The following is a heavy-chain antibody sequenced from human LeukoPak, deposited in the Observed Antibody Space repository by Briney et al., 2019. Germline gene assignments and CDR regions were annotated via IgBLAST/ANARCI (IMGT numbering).Heavy chain of an antibody. CDR2: ISDGGSTI. Sequence: GGSLRLSCAASGFTFSDHYMSWIRQAPGKGLEWISYISDGGSTIFYADSVKGRFTISRDNAKTSLYLQMNSLRAEDTAVYYCARDKWLTTTHYFDYWGQGTLVTVSS. D-gene: IGHD4-11*01. CDR1: GFTFSDHY. V-gene: IGHV3-11*04. J-gene: IGHJ4*02. CDR3: ARDKWLTTTHYFDY.